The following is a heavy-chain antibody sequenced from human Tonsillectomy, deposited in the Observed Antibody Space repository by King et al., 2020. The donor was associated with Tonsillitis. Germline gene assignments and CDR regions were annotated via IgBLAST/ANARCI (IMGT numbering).Heavy chain of an antibody. J-gene: IGHJ4*02. Sequence: VQLVESGGGLVQPGGSLRLSCAASGFTFSSYAMSWVRQAPGKGLEWVSGISGSGVSTYYADSVKGRFTISRDNSKNTLNIQMNSLRDEDTAVYYCAKDHGKGYCTNGVCYNFDYWGPGTLVTVSS. CDR1: GFTFSSYA. CDR2: ISGSGVST. D-gene: IGHD2-8*01. V-gene: IGHV3-23*04. CDR3: AKDHGKGYCTNGVCYNFDY.